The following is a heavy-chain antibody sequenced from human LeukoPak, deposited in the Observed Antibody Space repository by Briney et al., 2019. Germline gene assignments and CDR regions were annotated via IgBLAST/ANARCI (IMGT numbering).Heavy chain of an antibody. D-gene: IGHD6-13*01. J-gene: IGHJ4*02. CDR3: ARDDSSSWYGAGSFDY. CDR2: IYSGGST. Sequence: GGSLRLSCAASGFTVSSNYMSWVRQAPGKGLEWVSVIYSGGSTYYADSVKGRFTISRDNSKNTLYLQMNSLRAEDTAVYYCARDDSSSWYGAGSFDYWAREPWSPSPQ. V-gene: IGHV3-66*01. CDR1: GFTVSSNY.